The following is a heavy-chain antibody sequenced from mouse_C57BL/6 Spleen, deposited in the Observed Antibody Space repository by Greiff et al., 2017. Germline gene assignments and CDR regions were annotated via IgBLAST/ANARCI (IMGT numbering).Heavy chain of an antibody. Sequence: EVKLLESGGGLVKPGGSLKLSCAASGFTFSSYAMSWVRQTPEKRLEWVATISDGGSYTYYPDNVKGRFTISRDNAKNNLYLQMSHLKSEDTAMYYCARDPEGGSSPWFAYWGQGTLVTVSA. CDR3: ARDPEGGSSPWFAY. CDR2: ISDGGSYT. V-gene: IGHV5-4*01. CDR1: GFTFSSYA. J-gene: IGHJ3*01. D-gene: IGHD1-1*01.